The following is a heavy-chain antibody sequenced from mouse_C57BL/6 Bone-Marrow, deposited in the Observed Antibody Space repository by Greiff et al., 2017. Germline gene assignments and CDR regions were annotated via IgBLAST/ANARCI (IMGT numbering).Heavy chain of an antibody. Sequence: VQLQQSGAELVRPGASVKLSCTASGFNIKDDYMHWVKQRPEQGLEWIGWIDPENGDTEYASKFQGKATITAYTSSNTAYLQLSSLTSEDTAVYYCTYGNYVRYAMDYWGQGTSVTVSS. CDR1: GFNIKDDY. CDR3: TYGNYVRYAMDY. J-gene: IGHJ4*01. CDR2: IDPENGDT. D-gene: IGHD2-1*01. V-gene: IGHV14-4*01.